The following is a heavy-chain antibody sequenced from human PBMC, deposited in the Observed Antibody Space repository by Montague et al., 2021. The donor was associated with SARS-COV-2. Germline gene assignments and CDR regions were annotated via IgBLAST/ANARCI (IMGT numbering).Heavy chain of an antibody. D-gene: IGHD2-2*01. CDR2: IYYSGST. Sequence: SETLSLTCTVSSGSISSYYWSWIRQPPGKGLEWIGYIYYSGSTNYNPSLKSRVTISVDTSKNQFSLKLSSVTAADTAVYHCVREFWYCSRGACLGNFGSWGQGTLVTVSS. CDR1: SGSISSYY. J-gene: IGHJ4*02. V-gene: IGHV4-59*01. CDR3: VREFWYCSRGACLGNFGS.